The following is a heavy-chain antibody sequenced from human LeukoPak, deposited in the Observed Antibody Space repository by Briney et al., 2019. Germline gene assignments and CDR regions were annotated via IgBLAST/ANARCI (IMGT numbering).Heavy chain of an antibody. V-gene: IGHV4-34*01. CDR3: ARVERIAAAY. CDR1: DVSFSGYY. Sequence: PSETLSLTCAVYDVSFSGYYWSWIRQPPGKGLEWIGGINHSGSTNYNPSLKSRVTISVDTSKNQFSLNLRSVTAADTAVYYCARVERIAAAYWGQGTLVTVSS. J-gene: IGHJ4*02. CDR2: INHSGST. D-gene: IGHD6-13*01.